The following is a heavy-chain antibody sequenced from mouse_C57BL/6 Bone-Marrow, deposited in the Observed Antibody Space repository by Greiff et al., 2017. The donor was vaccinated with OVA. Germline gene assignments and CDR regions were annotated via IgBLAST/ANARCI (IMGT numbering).Heavy chain of an antibody. CDR3: ARDTYYSNYGFAY. Sequence: EVKVEESGGGLVKPGGSLKLSCAASGFTFSSYAMSWVRQTPEKRLEWVATISDGGSYTYYPDNVKGRFTISRDNAKNNLYLQMSHLKSEDTAMYYCARDTYYSNYGFAYWGQGTLVTVSA. CDR2: ISDGGSYT. V-gene: IGHV5-4*01. J-gene: IGHJ3*01. CDR1: GFTFSSYA. D-gene: IGHD2-5*01.